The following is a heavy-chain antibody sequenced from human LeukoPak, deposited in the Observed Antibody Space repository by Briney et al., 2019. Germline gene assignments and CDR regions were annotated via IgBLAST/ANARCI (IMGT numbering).Heavy chain of an antibody. CDR3: ARDPSGSGWYLVFDY. CDR1: GYTFTGYY. CDR2: INPNSGGT. Sequence: GASVKVSCKASGYTFTGYYMHWVRQAPGQGLEWMGWINPNSGGTNYAQKFQGRVTMTRDTSISTAYMELSRLRSGDTAVYYCARDPSGSGWYLVFDYWGQGTLVTVSS. V-gene: IGHV1-2*02. J-gene: IGHJ4*02. D-gene: IGHD6-19*01.